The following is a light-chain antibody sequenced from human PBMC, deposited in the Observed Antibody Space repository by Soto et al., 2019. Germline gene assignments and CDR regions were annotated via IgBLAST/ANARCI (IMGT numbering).Light chain of an antibody. J-gene: IGLJ3*02. CDR3: SSYTTSNTVV. CDR1: SSDVGGYHY. V-gene: IGLV2-14*01. Sequence: QSGLTQPASVSGSPGQTITISCTGTSSDVGGYHYVSWYQQHPGKAPKVIIFEVSNRPAGLSTRFSGSKSGNTASLSISGLQAEDEADYYCSSYTTSNTVVFGGGTKLTVL. CDR2: EVS.